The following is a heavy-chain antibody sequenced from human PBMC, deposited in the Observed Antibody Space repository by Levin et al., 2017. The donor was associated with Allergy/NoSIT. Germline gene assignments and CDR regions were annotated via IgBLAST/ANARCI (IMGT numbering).Heavy chain of an antibody. CDR1: GFTFPSSG. J-gene: IGHJ2*01. CDR2: VSYNGRGQ. V-gene: IGHV3-30*18. Sequence: QSGGSLRLSCAASGFTFPSSGMHWVRQAPGKGLEWVAVVSYNGRGQYYEDSVKGRFTISRDNSKNTLFLQMNSLRPEDTAVYYCAKEARHENWYFDLWGRGTLVTVSS. CDR3: AKEARHENWYFDL.